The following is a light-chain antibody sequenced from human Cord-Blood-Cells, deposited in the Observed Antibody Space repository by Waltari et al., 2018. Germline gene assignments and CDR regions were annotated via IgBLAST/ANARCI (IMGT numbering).Light chain of an antibody. CDR1: QSISSY. CDR2: AAS. Sequence: DIQMTQSPSSLSASVGDRVTITCRASQSISSYLNWYQQKPGKAPKLLIYAASSLQRGVPSRCSSSRSATKFTLTISSLQPEDFTTYYCQQSYSTPPWTFGQGTKVEIK. CDR3: QQSYSTPPWT. J-gene: IGKJ1*01. V-gene: IGKV1-39*01.